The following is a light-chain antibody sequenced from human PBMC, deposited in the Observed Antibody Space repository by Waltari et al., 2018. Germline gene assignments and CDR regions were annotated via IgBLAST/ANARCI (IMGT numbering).Light chain of an antibody. J-gene: IGKJ4*01. Sequence: DSQMNQSPSALSASIGYTGSISCRASQSLSNYVNWYQQLPGKAPKLLVYGASNVPSGVPSRFSGSGSGTEFTLTISSLQPEDFATYSCQQGYGNPITFGGGTKVDI. CDR1: QSLSNY. CDR2: GAS. V-gene: IGKV1-39*01. CDR3: QQGYGNPIT.